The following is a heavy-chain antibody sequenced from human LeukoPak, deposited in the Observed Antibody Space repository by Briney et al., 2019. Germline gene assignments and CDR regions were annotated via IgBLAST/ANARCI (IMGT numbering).Heavy chain of an antibody. V-gene: IGHV4-59*01. J-gene: IGHJ6*03. CDR2: IYYSGST. CDR3: ARRRGGDYGMYYYYYMDV. D-gene: IGHD4-17*01. Sequence: PSGTLSLTCAVSGGSISSYYRSWVRQPPGKGLEWVWYIYYSGSTTYNPSPKSRVTISVHTSKNQFSLKLSSVTAADTAVYYCARRRGGDYGMYYYYYMDVWGKGTTVTVSS. CDR1: GGSISSYY.